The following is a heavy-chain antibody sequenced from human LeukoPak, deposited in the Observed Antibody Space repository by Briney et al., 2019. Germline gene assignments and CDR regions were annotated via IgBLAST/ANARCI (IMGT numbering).Heavy chain of an antibody. Sequence: SETLSRTCTVSGGSISGHYWTWIRQPPGKGLEWMGYIYYSGSTNYNPSLKSRVTISLDTSKSQFSLKLRSVNAADTAVYYCARQWGANGYGYFDYWGQGTLVTVSS. CDR2: IYYSGST. J-gene: IGHJ4*02. D-gene: IGHD5-12*01. CDR3: ARQWGANGYGYFDY. CDR1: GGSISGHY. V-gene: IGHV4-59*08.